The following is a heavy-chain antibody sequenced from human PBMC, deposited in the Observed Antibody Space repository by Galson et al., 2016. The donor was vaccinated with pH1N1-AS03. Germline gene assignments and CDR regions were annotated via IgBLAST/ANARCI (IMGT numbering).Heavy chain of an antibody. D-gene: IGHD3-16*01. Sequence: SLRLSCAASGFTFTSSWMNWVRQAPGKGLEWVGRIKSQIYGGTIDYAAPVKGRFTISRDDSKDTLSLQMNSLETEDTAVYYCTTGLYDTGGVDHWGQGTLVTVSS. J-gene: IGHJ4*02. CDR2: IKSQIYGGTI. CDR3: TTGLYDTGGVDH. CDR1: GFTFTSSW. V-gene: IGHV3-15*01.